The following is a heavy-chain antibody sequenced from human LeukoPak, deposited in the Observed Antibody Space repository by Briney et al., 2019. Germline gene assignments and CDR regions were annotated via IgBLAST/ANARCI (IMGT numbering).Heavy chain of an antibody. CDR3: ARGCNRYDSSGYHCY. Sequence: KPSETLSLTCTVSGGSISSYYWSWIRQPPGKRLEWIGHIYYSGSTNYNPSLKSRVTISLDTSKNQFSLNLSSVTAADTAMYYCARGCNRYDSSGYHCYWGQGTLVTVSS. CDR2: IYYSGST. J-gene: IGHJ4*02. D-gene: IGHD3-22*01. V-gene: IGHV4-59*01. CDR1: GGSISSYY.